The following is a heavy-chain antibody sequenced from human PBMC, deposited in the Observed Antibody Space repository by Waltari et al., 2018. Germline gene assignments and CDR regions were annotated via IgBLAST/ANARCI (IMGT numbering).Heavy chain of an antibody. J-gene: IGHJ4*02. CDR1: GGSISSYY. CDR3: AREIYGGNSRPFDY. Sequence: QVQLQESGPGLVKPSETLSLTCTVSGGSISSYYWHWIRQPPGKGLEWIGCIYYSGSTFYNPSLKRRVTIAVDTSKNQISLKLTSVTAADTALYFCAREIYGGNSRPFDYWGQGTLVTVSS. CDR2: IYYSGST. V-gene: IGHV4-59*01. D-gene: IGHD2-21*02.